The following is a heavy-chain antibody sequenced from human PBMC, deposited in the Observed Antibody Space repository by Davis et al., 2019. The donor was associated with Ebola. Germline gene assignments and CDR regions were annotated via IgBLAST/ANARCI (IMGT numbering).Heavy chain of an antibody. CDR3: ARSRYSGYDPNPFDY. Sequence: PSETLSLTCTVSGGSISSSSYYWGWIRQPPGKGLEWIGSIYYSGSTYYNPSLKSRVTISVDTSKNQFSLKLSSVTAADTAVYYCARSRYSGYDPNPFDYWGQGTLVTVSS. V-gene: IGHV4-39*01. CDR2: IYYSGST. J-gene: IGHJ4*02. CDR1: GGSISSSSYY. D-gene: IGHD5-12*01.